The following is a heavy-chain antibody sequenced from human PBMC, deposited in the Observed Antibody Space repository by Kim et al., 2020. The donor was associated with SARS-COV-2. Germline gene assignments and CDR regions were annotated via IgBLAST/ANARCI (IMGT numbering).Heavy chain of an antibody. D-gene: IGHD5-18*01. V-gene: IGHV4-61*01. J-gene: IGHJ4*02. CDR3: AREDSYDFFFDY. Sequence: SETLSLTCTVSGGSVSSVSYYWSWIRQTPGKGLEWIGYVYYNGGTNYNPSLKSRVTISVDTSKNQFSLKLSSVTAADTAVYYCAREDSYDFFFDYWGQGTLVTVSS. CDR2: VYYNGGT. CDR1: GGSVSSVSYY.